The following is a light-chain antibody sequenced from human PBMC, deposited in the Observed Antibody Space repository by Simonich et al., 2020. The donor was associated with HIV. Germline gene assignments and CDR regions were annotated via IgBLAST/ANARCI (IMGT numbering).Light chain of an antibody. CDR2: EVS. V-gene: IGLV2-8*01. J-gene: IGLJ2*01. Sequence: QSALTQPASVSGSPGQSITISCTGTSSDVGGYNYVSWYQQHPGKAPRLMIYEVSRRPSGVPDRFSGSKSGNTASLTVSGLQAEDEADYYCSSYAGRNPVVFGGGTELTVL. CDR3: SSYAGRNPVV. CDR1: SSDVGGYNY.